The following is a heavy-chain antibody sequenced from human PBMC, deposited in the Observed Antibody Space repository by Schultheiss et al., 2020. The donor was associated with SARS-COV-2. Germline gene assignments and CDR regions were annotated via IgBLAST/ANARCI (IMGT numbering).Heavy chain of an antibody. CDR3: ARSASKLGNFDY. CDR1: RGSISHSS. Sequence: SETLSLTCTVSRGSISHSSWNWIRQPAGKGLEWIGRIYIRGSTNYNPSLKSRVTISVDTSKNQFSLKLSSVTAADTAVYYCARSASKLGNFDYWGQGTLVTVSS. D-gene: IGHD7-27*01. CDR2: IYIRGST. J-gene: IGHJ4*02. V-gene: IGHV4-4*07.